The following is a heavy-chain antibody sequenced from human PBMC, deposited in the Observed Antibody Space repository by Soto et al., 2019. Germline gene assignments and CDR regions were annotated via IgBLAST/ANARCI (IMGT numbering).Heavy chain of an antibody. CDR3: ARDRAYSRRGYCGMDV. D-gene: IGHD2-21*01. V-gene: IGHV4-59*01. J-gene: IGHJ6*02. Sequence: PSETLSLTCTVSGGSISSYYWSWIRQPPGKGLEWIGYIYYSGSTNYNPSLKSRVTISVDTSKNQFSLKLSSVTAADTAVYYCARDRAYSRRGYCGMDVWGQGTTVTVSS. CDR2: IYYSGST. CDR1: GGSISSYY.